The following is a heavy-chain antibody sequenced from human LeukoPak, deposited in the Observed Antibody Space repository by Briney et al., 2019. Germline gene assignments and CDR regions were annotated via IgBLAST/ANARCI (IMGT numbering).Heavy chain of an antibody. CDR1: GGSISSSNW. CDR3: ARQTGSGLFILP. CDR2: IYHSGST. V-gene: IGHV4-4*02. Sequence: PSGTLSLTCAVSGGSISSSNWWSWVRQPPGKGLEWIGEIYHSGSTNYNPSLKSRVTISVDKSKNQFSLRLTSVTAADTAVYYCARQTGSGLFILPGGQGTLVTVSS. J-gene: IGHJ4*02. D-gene: IGHD3/OR15-3a*01.